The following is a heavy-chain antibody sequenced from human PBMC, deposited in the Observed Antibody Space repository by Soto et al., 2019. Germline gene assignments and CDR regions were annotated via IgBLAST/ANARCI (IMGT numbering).Heavy chain of an antibody. Sequence: SVKVSCKASGGTFTSYDINWVRQAPGQGLEWMGGIIPIFGTANYAQKFQGRVTITADESTSTAYMELSSLRSEDTAVYYCAGPLAGYFDYWGQGTLVTVSS. CDR3: AGPLAGYFDY. D-gene: IGHD3-3*02. J-gene: IGHJ4*02. V-gene: IGHV1-69*13. CDR2: IIPIFGTA. CDR1: GGTFTSYD.